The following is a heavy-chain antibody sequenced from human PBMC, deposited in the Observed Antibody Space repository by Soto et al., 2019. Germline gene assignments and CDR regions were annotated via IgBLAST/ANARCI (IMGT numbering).Heavy chain of an antibody. V-gene: IGHV4-38-2*01. CDR3: ARVRIFDYWFDP. CDR1: GYSISGGFY. D-gene: IGHD3-3*01. J-gene: IGHJ5*02. CDR2: IYHSGSA. Sequence: PSETLSLTCDVSGYSISGGFYWGWIRQPPGKGLEWIANIYHSGSAYYTPSLKTRVTTSVDTSKNQISLRLNSVTAADTAVYFCARVRIFDYWFDPWGNGIPVTASS.